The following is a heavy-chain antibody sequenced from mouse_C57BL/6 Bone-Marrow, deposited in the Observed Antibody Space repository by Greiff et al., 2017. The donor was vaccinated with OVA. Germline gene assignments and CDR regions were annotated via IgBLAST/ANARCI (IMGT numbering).Heavy chain of an antibody. CDR3: ARGSYGRRGYFDV. D-gene: IGHD1-1*01. J-gene: IGHJ1*03. CDR2: INPNNGGT. Sequence: EVQLQQSGPELVKPGASVKIPCKASGYTFTDYNMDWVKQSHGKSLEWIGDINPNNGGTIYNQKFKGKATLTVDKSSSTAYMELRSLTSEDTAVYYCARGSYGRRGYFDVWGTGTTVTVSS. V-gene: IGHV1-18*01. CDR1: GYTFTDYN.